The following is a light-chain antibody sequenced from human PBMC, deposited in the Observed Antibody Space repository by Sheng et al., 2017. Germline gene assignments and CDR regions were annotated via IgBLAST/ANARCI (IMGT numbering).Light chain of an antibody. CDR2: STN. J-gene: IGLJ3*02. CDR1: SGSVSTSYH. V-gene: IGLV8-61*01. CDR3: ALYVGSGIWV. Sequence: QTVVTQEPSFSVSPGGTITLTCALTSGSVSTSYHPSWYQQTPGQAPRTLIYSTNTRSSGVPDRFSGSILGNKAALTITGAQADDESDYYCALYVGSGIWVFGGGTRLTVL.